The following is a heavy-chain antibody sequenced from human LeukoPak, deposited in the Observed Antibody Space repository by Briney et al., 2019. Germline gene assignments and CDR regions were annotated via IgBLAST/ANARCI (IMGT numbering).Heavy chain of an antibody. CDR2: IYSGGST. CDR1: GFTVSSNY. Sequence: GGSLRLSCAASGFTVSSNYMSWVRQAPGKGLEWVSVIYSGGSTYYADSVKGRFTIFRDNSKNTLYLQMNSLRAEDTAVYYCARHYGDYAPDAFDIWGQGTMVTVSS. CDR3: ARHYGDYAPDAFDI. D-gene: IGHD4-17*01. J-gene: IGHJ3*02. V-gene: IGHV3-53*01.